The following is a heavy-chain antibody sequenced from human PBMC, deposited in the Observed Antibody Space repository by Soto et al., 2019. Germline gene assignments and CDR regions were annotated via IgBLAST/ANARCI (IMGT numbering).Heavy chain of an antibody. J-gene: IGHJ4*02. CDR1: GYNFNQYY. CDR2: INLRGGTT. D-gene: IGHD1-26*01. V-gene: IGHV1-46*02. CDR3: ARGPEDRDVPSWDH. Sequence: QVQLVQSGPEVRKPGASVRLSCATSGYNFNQYYIHWVRQAPGQGLEWMGIINLRGGTTEYAHKFRGRVTVTGDTSTRTAYMELSNLRSEDPAGYFCARGPEDRDVPSWDHWGQGTLITVSS.